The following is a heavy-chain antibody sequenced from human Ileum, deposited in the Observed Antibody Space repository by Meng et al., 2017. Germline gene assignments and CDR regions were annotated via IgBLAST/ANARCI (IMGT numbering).Heavy chain of an antibody. CDR3: ARDGFPGARFWYFDL. CDR1: GFSFSTYW. V-gene: IGHV3-7*01. Sequence: GGSLRLSCAVSGFSFSTYWMSWVRQAPGKGLEWVANINQDGNEKQYVDSVKGRFTISRDNAKNSLYLQMDSLRGDDTALYYCARDGFPGARFWYFDLWGRGTLVTVSS. CDR2: INQDGNEK. J-gene: IGHJ2*01. D-gene: IGHD7-27*01.